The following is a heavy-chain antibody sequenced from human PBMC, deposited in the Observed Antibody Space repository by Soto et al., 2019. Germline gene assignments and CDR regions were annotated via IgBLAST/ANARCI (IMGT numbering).Heavy chain of an antibody. CDR3: GRVISWYGGEVPDDY. CDR1: GGSISSGDYY. V-gene: IGHV4-30-4*01. D-gene: IGHD6-13*01. CDR2: IYYSGST. J-gene: IGHJ4*02. Sequence: QVQLQESGPGLVKPSQTLSLTCTVSGGSISSGDYYWSWIRQPPGKGLEWIGYIYYSGSTYYNPSLKSRVTISVDTSKNQFSLKLSSVTAADTAVYYCGRVISWYGGEVPDDYWGQGTLVTVSS.